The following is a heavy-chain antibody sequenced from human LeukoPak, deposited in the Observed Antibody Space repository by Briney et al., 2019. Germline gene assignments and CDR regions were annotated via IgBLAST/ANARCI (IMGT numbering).Heavy chain of an antibody. CDR2: IWNDGSNK. V-gene: IGHV3-33*01. Sequence: GGSLRLSCAASGFTFSVYGMHWVRQAPGKGLEWVGVIWNDGSNKYYADSVKGRFTISRGNSKNTLYLQMNSLRAEDTAVYSCARASGPFDYWGQGTLVTVSS. CDR1: GFTFSVYG. J-gene: IGHJ4*02. D-gene: IGHD3-10*01. CDR3: ARASGPFDY.